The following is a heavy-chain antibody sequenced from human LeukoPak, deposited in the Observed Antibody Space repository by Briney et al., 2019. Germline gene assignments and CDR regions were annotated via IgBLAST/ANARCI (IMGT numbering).Heavy chain of an antibody. CDR1: GGSFSGYY. Sequence: SETLSLTCAVYGGSFSGYYWSWIRQPPGKGLEWIGEINHSGSTNSNPSLKSRVTISVDTSKNQFSLKLSSVTAADTAVYYCARPHSGYDFTRFDYWGQGTLVTVSS. V-gene: IGHV4-34*01. D-gene: IGHD5-12*01. CDR3: ARPHSGYDFTRFDY. CDR2: INHSGST. J-gene: IGHJ4*02.